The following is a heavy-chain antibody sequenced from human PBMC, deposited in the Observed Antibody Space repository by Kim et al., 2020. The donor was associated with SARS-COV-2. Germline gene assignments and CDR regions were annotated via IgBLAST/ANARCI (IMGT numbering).Heavy chain of an antibody. CDR2: IYYSGST. CDR1: GGSISSSSYY. Sequence: SETLSLTCTVSGGSISSSSYYWGWIRQPPGKGLEWIGSIYYSGSTYYNPSLKSRVTISVDTSKNQFSLKLSSVTAADTAVYYCASIHSSGWYLGYYYGMDVWGQGTTVTVSS. J-gene: IGHJ6*02. CDR3: ASIHSSGWYLGYYYGMDV. V-gene: IGHV4-39*07. D-gene: IGHD6-19*01.